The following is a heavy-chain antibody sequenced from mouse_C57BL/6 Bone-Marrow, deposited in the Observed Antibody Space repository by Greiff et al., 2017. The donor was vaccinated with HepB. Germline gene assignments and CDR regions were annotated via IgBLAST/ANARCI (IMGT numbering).Heavy chain of an antibody. J-gene: IGHJ4*01. V-gene: IGHV1-19*01. CDR3: ARGYGSSRYYAMDY. CDR2: INPYNGGT. Sequence: VQLQQSGPVLVKPGASVKMSCKASGYTFTDYYMNWVKQSHGKSLEWIGVINPYNGGTSYNQKFKGKATLTVDKSSSTAYMELNSLTSEDSAVYYCARGYGSSRYYAMDYWGQGTSVTVSS. D-gene: IGHD1-1*01. CDR1: GYTFTDYY.